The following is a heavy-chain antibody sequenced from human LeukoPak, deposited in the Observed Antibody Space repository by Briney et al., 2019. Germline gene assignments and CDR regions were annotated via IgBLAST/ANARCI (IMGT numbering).Heavy chain of an antibody. CDR2: IYTSGST. CDR3: ARSPQLLWFDP. V-gene: IGHV4-61*02. Sequence: PSQTLSLTCTVSGGSISSGSYYWSWIRQPAGKGLEWIGRIYTSGSTNYNPSLKSRVTISVDTSKNQFSLKLSSVTAADTAVYYCARSPQLLWFDPWGPRTLVTVSS. D-gene: IGHD6-6*01. J-gene: IGHJ5*02. CDR1: GGSISSGSYY.